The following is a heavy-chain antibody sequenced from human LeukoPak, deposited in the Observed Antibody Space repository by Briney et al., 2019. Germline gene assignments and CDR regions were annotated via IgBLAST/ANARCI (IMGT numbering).Heavy chain of an antibody. Sequence: GGSLRLSCAASGLTVSTFWMHWVRQAPGEGLVWVSRINTDGSVTNYADSVEGRFTISRDNAKNMLYLQMNDLRAEDTAVYYCVTDRYSDSAFGDWGQGTLVTVSS. V-gene: IGHV3-74*01. CDR3: VTDRYSDSAFGD. CDR2: INTDGSVT. D-gene: IGHD1-26*01. CDR1: GLTVSTFW. J-gene: IGHJ4*02.